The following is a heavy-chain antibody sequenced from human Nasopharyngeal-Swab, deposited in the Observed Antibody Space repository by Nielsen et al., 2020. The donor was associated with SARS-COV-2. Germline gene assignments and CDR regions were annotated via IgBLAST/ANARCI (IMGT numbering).Heavy chain of an antibody. J-gene: IGHJ4*02. V-gene: IGHV3-9*01. CDR3: AKVYWGSGYDRVGFDY. Sequence: SLKISCAASGFTFDDYAMHWVRQAPGTGLEWVPGISWNSGSMGYADSVKGRFTISRDNAKNSLYLQMNSLRAEDTALYYCAKVYWGSGYDRVGFDYWGQGTLVTVSS. CDR2: ISWNSGSM. D-gene: IGHD5-12*01. CDR1: GFTFDDYA.